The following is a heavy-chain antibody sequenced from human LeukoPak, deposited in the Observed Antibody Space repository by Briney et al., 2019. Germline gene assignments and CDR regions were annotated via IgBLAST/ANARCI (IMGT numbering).Heavy chain of an antibody. Sequence: PSETLSLTCAVYGGSFSGYYWSWIRQPPGKGLEWIGEINHSGSTNYNPSLKSRVIISVDTSKNQFSLKLSSVTAADTAVYYCARGRSGWLPVDYGGQETLVTVPS. CDR2: INHSGST. CDR3: ARGRSGWLPVDY. V-gene: IGHV4-34*01. D-gene: IGHD3-22*01. J-gene: IGHJ4*02. CDR1: GGSFSGYY.